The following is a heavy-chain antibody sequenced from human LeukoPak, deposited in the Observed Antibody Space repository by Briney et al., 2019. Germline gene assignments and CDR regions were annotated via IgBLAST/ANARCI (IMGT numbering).Heavy chain of an antibody. V-gene: IGHV3-64*05. J-gene: IGHJ4*02. CDR2: ISGDGAST. D-gene: IGHD3-3*01. CDR3: VYQVQGVVK. Sequence: GGSLRLSCSASGFTFSSYFMHWVRQAPGKGLEYVSGISGDGASTYYADSVKGRFTISRDNSKNTLYVQMTSLRAEDTAVYYCVYQVQGVVKWGQGTLVTVSS. CDR1: GFTFSSYF.